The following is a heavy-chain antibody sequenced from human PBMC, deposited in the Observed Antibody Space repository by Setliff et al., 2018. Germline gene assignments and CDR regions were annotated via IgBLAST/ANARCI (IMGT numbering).Heavy chain of an antibody. CDR1: GYTFTNYG. V-gene: IGHV1-18*01. CDR3: ARVGFLYYDILTGYPTYFDY. Sequence: ASVKVSCKASGYTFTNYGISWVRQAPGQGLEWMGWISAYNDNTNYAQKLQGRVTMTTDTSTSTAYMELRSLRSDDTAVYYCARVGFLYYDILTGYPTYFDYWGQGTLVTVSS. D-gene: IGHD3-9*01. CDR2: ISAYNDNT. J-gene: IGHJ4*02.